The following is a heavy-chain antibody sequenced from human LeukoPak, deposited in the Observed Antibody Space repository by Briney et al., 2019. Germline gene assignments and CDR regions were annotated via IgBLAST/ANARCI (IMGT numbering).Heavy chain of an antibody. CDR2: IYTSGST. D-gene: IGHD2-15*01. Sequence: SETLSLTCTVSGGSISSYYWSWIRQPAGKGLEWIGRIYTSGSTNYNPSLKSRVTMSVDTSKNQFSLKLSSVTAADTAVYYCARECSGGSCNPYYFDYWGQGTLVTVSS. J-gene: IGHJ4*02. CDR1: GGSISSYY. V-gene: IGHV4-4*07. CDR3: ARECSGGSCNPYYFDY.